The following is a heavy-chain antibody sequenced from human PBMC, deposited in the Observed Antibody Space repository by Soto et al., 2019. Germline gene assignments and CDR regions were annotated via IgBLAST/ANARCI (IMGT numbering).Heavy chain of an antibody. CDR3: ARGASGTYNWFDP. CDR2: INHSGST. CDR1: GGSFSGYY. Sequence: SETLSLTCAVYGGSFSGYYWSWIRQPPGKGLEWIGEINHSGSTNYNPSLKSRVTISVDTSKNQFSLKLSSVTAADTAVYYCARGASGTYNWFDPWGQGTLVTVSS. D-gene: IGHD3-10*01. J-gene: IGHJ5*02. V-gene: IGHV4-34*01.